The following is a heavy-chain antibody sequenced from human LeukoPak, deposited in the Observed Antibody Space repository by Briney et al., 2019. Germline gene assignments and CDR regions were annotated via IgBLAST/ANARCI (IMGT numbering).Heavy chain of an antibody. D-gene: IGHD6-19*01. CDR2: IGGSGGTT. CDR1: GFTFGTYA. Sequence: GGSLRLSCAASGFTFGTYAVNWVRQAPGKGLEWVSTIGGSGGTTYYADSVKGRFTISRDNSKNTLYLQMNSLRAEDTAVYYCAKEPSSGWGNWFDPWGQGTLVTVSS. J-gene: IGHJ5*02. CDR3: AKEPSSGWGNWFDP. V-gene: IGHV3-23*01.